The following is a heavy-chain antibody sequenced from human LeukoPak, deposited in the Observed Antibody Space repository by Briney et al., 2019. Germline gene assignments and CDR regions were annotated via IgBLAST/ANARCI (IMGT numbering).Heavy chain of an antibody. CDR3: ARVSSLAVAGFFDY. CDR2: IKQDGSEK. D-gene: IGHD6-19*01. V-gene: IGHV3-7*01. CDR1: GFTFSSYW. Sequence: GGSLRLSCAASGFTFSSYWMNWVRQAPGKGREWVANIKQDGSEKDYVDSVKGRFTISRDNAKKSLYLQMNSLRAEDTAVYYCARVSSLAVAGFFDYWGQGILVTVSS. J-gene: IGHJ4*02.